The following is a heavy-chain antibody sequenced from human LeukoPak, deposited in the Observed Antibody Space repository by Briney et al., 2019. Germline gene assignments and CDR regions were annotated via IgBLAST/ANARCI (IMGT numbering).Heavy chain of an antibody. Sequence: SETLSLTCAVYGGSFSGYYWSWIRQPPGKGLEWIGYSGSTNYNPSLKSRVTISEDTSKKQISLKLSSVTAADTAVYYCARADYSNYWFDPWGQGTLVTVSS. J-gene: IGHJ5*02. CDR1: GGSFSGYY. CDR3: ARADYSNYWFDP. D-gene: IGHD4-11*01. V-gene: IGHV4-59*01. CDR2: SGST.